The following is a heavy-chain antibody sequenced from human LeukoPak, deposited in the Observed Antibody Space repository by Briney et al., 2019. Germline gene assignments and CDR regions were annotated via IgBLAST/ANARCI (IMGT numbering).Heavy chain of an antibody. Sequence: GASVKVSCKASGYTFTSYGISWVRQAPGQGLEWMGWITDYNRNTYYAQKFQGRVTMTIDTSTNTAYMELRSLRSDDTAVYYCARDTRYSSAWDDNWGQGTLVTVSS. CDR2: ITDYNRNT. V-gene: IGHV1-18*01. CDR3: ARDTRYSSAWDDN. CDR1: GYTFTSYG. J-gene: IGHJ4*02. D-gene: IGHD6-19*01.